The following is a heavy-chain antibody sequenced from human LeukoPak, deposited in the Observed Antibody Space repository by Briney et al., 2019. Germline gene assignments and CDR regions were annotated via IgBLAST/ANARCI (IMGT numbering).Heavy chain of an antibody. J-gene: IGHJ3*01. CDR1: GFTFSDYY. Sequence: GSLRLSCAASGFTFSDYYMTWIRQPPGKGLEWIGDIYHTGSTTYSPSLKSRVTISVDTSKKQFSLSLTSVTAADTAVYYCARVGYPTQRRVLSAVSIPTAGAFDVWGQGTLVTVSS. CDR2: IYHTGST. V-gene: IGHV4-34*01. CDR3: ARVGYPTQRRVLSAVSIPTAGAFDV. D-gene: IGHD2-21*01.